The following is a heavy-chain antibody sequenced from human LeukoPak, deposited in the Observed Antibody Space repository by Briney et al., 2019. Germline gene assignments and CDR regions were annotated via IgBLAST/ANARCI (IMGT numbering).Heavy chain of an antibody. CDR1: GGTFSSYA. CDR3: AREKDDFWSGYWHYYMDV. V-gene: IGHV1-46*01. Sequence: ASVKVSCKASGGTFSSYAISWVRQAPGQGLEWMGIINPSGGSTSYAQKFQGRVTMTRDMSTSTVYMELSSLRSEDTAVYYCAREKDDFWSGYWHYYMDVWAKGPRSPSP. J-gene: IGHJ6*03. D-gene: IGHD3-3*01. CDR2: INPSGGST.